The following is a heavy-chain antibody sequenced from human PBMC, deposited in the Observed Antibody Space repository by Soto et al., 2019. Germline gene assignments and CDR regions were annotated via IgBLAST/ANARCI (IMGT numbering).Heavy chain of an antibody. V-gene: IGHV1-46*01. D-gene: IGHD2-2*01. CDR1: GYTFTSYY. CDR3: ARDEIVVGPAANPRPAFEI. J-gene: IGHJ3*02. CDR2: INPSGGST. Sequence: GASVQVSCKASGYTFTSYYMHWVRQAPGQGLEWMGIINPSGGSTSYAQKFQGRVTMTRDTSTSTVYMELSSLRSEDTAVYYCARDEIVVGPAANPRPAFEIWGQGTMVTVPS.